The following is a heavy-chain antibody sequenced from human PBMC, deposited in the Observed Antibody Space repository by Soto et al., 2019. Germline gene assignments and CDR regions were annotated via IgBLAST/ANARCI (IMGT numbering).Heavy chain of an antibody. V-gene: IGHV1-8*01. CDR2: MNPNSGNT. Sequence: ASVKVSCKASGYTFTSYDINWVRQATEQGLEWMGWMNPNSGNTGYAQKFQGRVTMTRNTSISTAYMELGSLRSEDTAVYYCARGLAATAIYRVDPWGQGTRVTVSS. J-gene: IGHJ5*02. CDR3: ARGLAATAIYRVDP. D-gene: IGHD6-13*01. CDR1: GYTFTSYD.